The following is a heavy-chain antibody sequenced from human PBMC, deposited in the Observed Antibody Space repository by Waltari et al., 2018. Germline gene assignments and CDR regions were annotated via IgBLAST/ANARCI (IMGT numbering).Heavy chain of an antibody. V-gene: IGHV3-30*02. D-gene: IGHD1-26*01. CDR2: IQYDGRNK. Sequence: QVQLVESGGGVVQPGGSLRLSCAASGFTFSNYGMHWVRQAPGKGLQWVAFIQYDGRNKYYAESVKGRFTISRDNSKNTLYLQMDSLRAEDTALYYCAKWYGEDYYFDYWGQGTLVTVSS. J-gene: IGHJ4*02. CDR3: AKWYGEDYYFDY. CDR1: GFTFSNYG.